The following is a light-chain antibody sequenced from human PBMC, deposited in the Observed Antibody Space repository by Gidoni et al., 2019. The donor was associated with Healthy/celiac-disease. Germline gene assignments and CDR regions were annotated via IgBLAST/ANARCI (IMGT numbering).Light chain of an antibody. CDR3: QQSYSTPPT. V-gene: IGKV1-39*01. CDR2: AAS. Sequence: DIQKTQSTSSLSASLGDRVTITCRASQSISSYLNCYQQKPGKDPKLLIYAASILQSGVPSRFSGSGSGTDFTLTISSLRSEDFATYYCQQSYSTPPTFGQGTKVEIK. J-gene: IGKJ1*01. CDR1: QSISSY.